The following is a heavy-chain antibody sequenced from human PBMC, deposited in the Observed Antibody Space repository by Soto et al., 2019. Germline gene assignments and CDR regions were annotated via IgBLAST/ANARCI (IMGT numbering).Heavy chain of an antibody. D-gene: IGHD6-13*01. CDR2: IYYSGST. CDR3: ARDAGYSSPNWFDP. CDR1: GGSISSGYYH. J-gene: IGHJ5*02. V-gene: IGHV4-30-4*01. Sequence: SATLSLNLTVSGGSISSGYYHLSWIRQPPGKGLEWIGYIYYSGSTYYNPSLKSRVTISVDTSKNQFSLKLSSVTAADTAVYYCARDAGYSSPNWFDPWGQG.